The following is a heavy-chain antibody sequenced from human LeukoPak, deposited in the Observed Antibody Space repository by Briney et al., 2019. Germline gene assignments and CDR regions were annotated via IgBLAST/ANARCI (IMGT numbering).Heavy chain of an antibody. V-gene: IGHV3-23*01. CDR2: ISGSGGST. CDR3: AKANLPVLRFLEWLTTNRFDP. CDR1: GFTFSSYG. D-gene: IGHD3-3*01. J-gene: IGHJ5*02. Sequence: PGRSLRLSCAASGFTFSSYGMHWVRQAPGKGLEWVSAISGSGGSTYYADSVKGRFTISRDNSKNTLYLQMNSLRAEDTAVYYCAKANLPVLRFLEWLTTNRFDPWGQGTLVTVSS.